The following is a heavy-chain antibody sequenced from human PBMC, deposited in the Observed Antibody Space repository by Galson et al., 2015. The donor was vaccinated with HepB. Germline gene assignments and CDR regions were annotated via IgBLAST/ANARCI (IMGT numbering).Heavy chain of an antibody. CDR2: INTNTGNP. V-gene: IGHV7-4-1*02. CDR1: GYTFTSYA. J-gene: IGHJ4*02. Sequence: SVKVSCKASGYTFTSYAMNWVRQAPGQGLEWMGWINTNTGNPTYAQGFTGRFVFSLDTSVSTAYLQISSLKAGDTAVYYCARIAVAGTLVFDYWGQGTLVTVSS. CDR3: ARIAVAGTLVFDY. D-gene: IGHD6-19*01.